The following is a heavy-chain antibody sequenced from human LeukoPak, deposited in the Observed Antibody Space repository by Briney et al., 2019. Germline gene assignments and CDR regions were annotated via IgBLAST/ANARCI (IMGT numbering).Heavy chain of an antibody. D-gene: IGHD3-3*01. J-gene: IGHJ4*02. Sequence: GGSLRLSCAASGFTFSNAWMSWVRQAPGKGLEWVGRIKSKTDGGTTDYAAPVKGRFTISRDDSKNTLYLQMNSLKTEDTAVYYCTTADDFWSGPYCFDYWGQGTLVTVSS. CDR3: TTADDFWSGPYCFDY. CDR1: GFTFSNAW. V-gene: IGHV3-15*01. CDR2: IKSKTDGGTT.